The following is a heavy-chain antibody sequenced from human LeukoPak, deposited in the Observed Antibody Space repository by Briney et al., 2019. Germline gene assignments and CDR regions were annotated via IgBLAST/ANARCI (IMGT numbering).Heavy chain of an antibody. Sequence: GGSLRLSCAASGFTFSSYGMHWVRQAPGKGLEWVAFIRYDGSNKYYADSVKGRFTISRDNSKNTLYLQMNSLRAEDTAVYYCAKDWDTMIVVVTGGFDYWGQGTLVTVSS. CDR2: IRYDGSNK. V-gene: IGHV3-30*02. CDR1: GFTFSSYG. J-gene: IGHJ4*02. CDR3: AKDWDTMIVVVTGGFDY. D-gene: IGHD3-22*01.